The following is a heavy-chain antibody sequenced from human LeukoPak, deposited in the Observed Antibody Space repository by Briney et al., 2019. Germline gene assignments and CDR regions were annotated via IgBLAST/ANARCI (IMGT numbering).Heavy chain of an antibody. CDR1: GFTFSSYA. V-gene: IGHV3-30-3*01. J-gene: IGHJ4*02. CDR2: ISYDGSNK. D-gene: IGHD3-3*01. CDR3: ARGGITIFGVVIRPGIFDY. Sequence: GRSLRLSCAASGFTFSSYAMHWVRQAPGKGLERVAVISYDGSNKYYADSVKGRFTISRDNSKNTLYLQMNSLRAEDTAVYYCARGGITIFGVVIRPGIFDYWGQGTLVTVSS.